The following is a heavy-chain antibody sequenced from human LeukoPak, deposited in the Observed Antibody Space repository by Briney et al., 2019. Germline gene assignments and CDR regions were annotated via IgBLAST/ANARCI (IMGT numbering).Heavy chain of an antibody. V-gene: IGHV3-23*01. CDR3: AKGSLDYGDYVTFDY. D-gene: IGHD4-17*01. J-gene: IGHJ4*02. CDR1: GFTFSSYA. Sequence: GGSLRLSCAASGFTFSSYAMSWVRQAPGKGLEWVSAISGSGGSTYYADSVKGRFTISRDNSKNTPYLQMNSLRAEDTAVYYCAKGSLDYGDYVTFDYWGQGTLVTVSS. CDR2: ISGSGGST.